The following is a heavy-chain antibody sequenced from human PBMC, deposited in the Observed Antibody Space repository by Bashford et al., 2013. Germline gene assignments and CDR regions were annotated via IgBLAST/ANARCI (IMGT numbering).Heavy chain of an antibody. CDR3: ARGKYTAMVTYYYYYGMDV. D-gene: IGHD5-18*01. Sequence: VASVKVSCKASGYTFTSYDINWVRQATGQGLEWMGWMNPNSGNTGYAQKFQGRVTMTRNTSISTAYMELSSLRSEDTAVYYCARGKYTAMVTYYYYYGMDVWGQGTTVTVSS. J-gene: IGHJ6*02. CDR2: MNPNSGNT. CDR1: GYTFTSYD. V-gene: IGHV1-8*01.